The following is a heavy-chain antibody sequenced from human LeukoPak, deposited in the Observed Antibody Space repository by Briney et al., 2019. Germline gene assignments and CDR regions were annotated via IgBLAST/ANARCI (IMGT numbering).Heavy chain of an antibody. V-gene: IGHV4-30-2*01. CDR2: IYHSGST. J-gene: IGHJ2*01. CDR1: GGSISSGGYS. D-gene: IGHD3-10*01. CDR3: ARHADYGSGSYRYFDL. Sequence: PSETLSLTCAVSGGSISSGGYSWSWIRQPPGKGLEWIGYIYHSGSTYYNPSLKSRVTISVDRSKNQFSLKLSSVTAADTAVYYCARHADYGSGSYRYFDLWGRGTLVTVSS.